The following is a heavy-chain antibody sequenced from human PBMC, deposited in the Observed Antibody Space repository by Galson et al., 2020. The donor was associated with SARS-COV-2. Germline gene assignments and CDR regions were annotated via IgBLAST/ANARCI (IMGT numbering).Heavy chain of an antibody. V-gene: IGHV1-2*02. D-gene: IGHD6-13*01. CDR2: INPNSGGT. CDR1: GYTFTDYN. Sequence: ALVKVSCKASGYTFTDYNIHWVRQVPGQGLEWMGWINPNSGGTNSAQMFQGRVTMTSDTSITTAYMELSRLTSDDVAVYYCARRNTNSWRFDYWGQGTLVTVSS. J-gene: IGHJ4*02. CDR3: ARRNTNSWRFDY.